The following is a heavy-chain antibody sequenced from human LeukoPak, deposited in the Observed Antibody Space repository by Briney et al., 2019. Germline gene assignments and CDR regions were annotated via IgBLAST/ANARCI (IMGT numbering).Heavy chain of an antibody. CDR2: LSGSGGSP. V-gene: IGHV3-23*01. CDR3: ADALGGGNTWYYFDC. Sequence: GGSLRLSCAASGFTFSSYAMSWVRQAPGKGLEWVSSLSGSGGSPNYANSVKGRFTISRDNSKNTLYLQMNSLRAEDTAVYYCADALGGGNTWYYFDCWGQGTLVTVSS. D-gene: IGHD6-13*01. J-gene: IGHJ4*02. CDR1: GFTFSSYA.